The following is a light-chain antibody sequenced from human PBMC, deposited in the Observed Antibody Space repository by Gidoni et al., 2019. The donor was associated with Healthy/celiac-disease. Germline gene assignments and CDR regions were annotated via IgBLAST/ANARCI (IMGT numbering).Light chain of an antibody. Sequence: DIQMPQSPSSLSASVGDRVTITCRASQSISSYLNWYQQKPGKAPKLLIYAASILQSGVPSRFSGSGSGTDFTLTISSLQPEDFATYYCQQSYSTPPYTFGQGTKLEIK. V-gene: IGKV1-39*01. J-gene: IGKJ2*01. CDR1: QSISSY. CDR2: AAS. CDR3: QQSYSTPPYT.